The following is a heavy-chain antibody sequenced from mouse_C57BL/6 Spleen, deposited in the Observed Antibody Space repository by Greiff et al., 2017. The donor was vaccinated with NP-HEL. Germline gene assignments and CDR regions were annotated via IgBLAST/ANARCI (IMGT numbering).Heavy chain of an antibody. CDR2: IDPETGGT. CDR1: GYTFTDYE. D-gene: IGHD2-4*01. CDR3: TTLYDYAPYYYAMDY. V-gene: IGHV1-15*01. Sequence: QVQLKESGAELVRPGASVTLSCKASGYTFTDYEMHWVKQTPVHGLEWIGAIDPETGGTAYNQKFKGKAILTADKSSSTAYMELRSLTSEDSAVYYCTTLYDYAPYYYAMDYWGQGTSVTVSS. J-gene: IGHJ4*01.